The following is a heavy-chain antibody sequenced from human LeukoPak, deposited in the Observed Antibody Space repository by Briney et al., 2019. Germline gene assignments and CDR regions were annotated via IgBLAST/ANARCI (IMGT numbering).Heavy chain of an antibody. CDR2: INPNSGGT. CDR1: GYTFTGYY. CDR3: ARGSIAAAGVIDY. J-gene: IGHJ4*02. Sequence: ASVKVSCKASGYTFTGYYMHWVRQAPGQGLEWMGWINPNSGGTNYAQKFQGRVTMTRDTSISTAYMELSSLRSEDTAVYYCARGSIAAAGVIDYWGQGTLVTVSS. D-gene: IGHD6-13*01. V-gene: IGHV1-2*02.